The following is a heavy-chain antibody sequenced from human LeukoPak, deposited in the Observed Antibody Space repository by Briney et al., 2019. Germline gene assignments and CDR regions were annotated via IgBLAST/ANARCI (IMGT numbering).Heavy chain of an antibody. J-gene: IGHJ5*02. V-gene: IGHV4-59*01. CDR3: AREGGFSSGYLNTWFDP. Sequence: SETLSLTCTVSGGSISSYYWSWIRQPPGKGLDWIGYIYYSGSTNYNPSLKSRVTISVDTSKNQFSLKLSSVTAADTAVYYCAREGGFSSGYLNTWFDPWGQGTLVTVSS. D-gene: IGHD3-22*01. CDR1: GGSISSYY. CDR2: IYYSGST.